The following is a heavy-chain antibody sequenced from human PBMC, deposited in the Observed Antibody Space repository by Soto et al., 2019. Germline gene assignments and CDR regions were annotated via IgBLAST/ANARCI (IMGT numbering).Heavy chain of an antibody. V-gene: IGHV1-46*03. CDR3: ARDGPITMVRVIDY. Sequence: ASVKVSCKASGYTFTSYYLHWVRQAPGQGLEWTGIINPSGGNTGYAQKFQGRVTMTWDTSTSTVYMELSSLRSEDTAVYYCARDGPITMVRVIDYWGQGTLVTVSS. CDR2: INPSGGNT. D-gene: IGHD3-10*01. CDR1: GYTFTSYY. J-gene: IGHJ4*02.